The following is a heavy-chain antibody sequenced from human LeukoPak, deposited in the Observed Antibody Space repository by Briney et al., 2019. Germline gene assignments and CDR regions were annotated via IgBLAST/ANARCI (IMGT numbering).Heavy chain of an antibody. CDR2: IYTSGST. CDR3: ARVSVRPDTGVDY. D-gene: IGHD7-27*01. V-gene: IGHV4-61*02. J-gene: IGHJ4*02. CDR1: GGSISSGSYY. Sequence: PSQTLSLTCTVSGGSISSGSYYWSWIRPPAGKGLEWIGRIYTSGSTNYNPSLKSPATISVDTPKNQFSLKLSSVTAADTAVYYCARVSVRPDTGVDYWGQGTLVTVSS.